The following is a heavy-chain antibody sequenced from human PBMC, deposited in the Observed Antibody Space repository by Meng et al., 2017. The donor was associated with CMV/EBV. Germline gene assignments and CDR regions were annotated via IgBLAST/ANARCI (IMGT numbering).Heavy chain of an antibody. V-gene: IGHV1-2*02. J-gene: IGHJ5*02. Sequence: QVQLVQSGAEVKKPGASVKVSCKASGYTFTGYYMHWVRQAPGQGLEWMGWINPNSGGTNYAQKFQGRVTMTRDTSISTAYMELSRLRSDDMAVYYCARDWAGVTTGGPRPYNWFDPWGQGTLVTVAS. CDR2: INPNSGGT. CDR3: ARDWAGVTTGGPRPYNWFDP. CDR1: GYTFTGYY. D-gene: IGHD4-11*01.